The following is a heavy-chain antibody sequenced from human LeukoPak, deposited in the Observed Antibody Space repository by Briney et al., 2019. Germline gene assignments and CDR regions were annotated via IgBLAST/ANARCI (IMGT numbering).Heavy chain of an antibody. Sequence: ASVKVSCKASGGTFSSYAISWVRQAPGQGLEWMGGIIPIFGTANYAQKLQGRVTMTTDTSTSTAYMELRSLRSDDTAVYYCARDMKMVRGVPGDYWGQGTLVTVSS. V-gene: IGHV1-69*05. CDR1: GGTFSSYA. CDR2: IIPIFGTA. J-gene: IGHJ4*02. CDR3: ARDMKMVRGVPGDY. D-gene: IGHD3-10*01.